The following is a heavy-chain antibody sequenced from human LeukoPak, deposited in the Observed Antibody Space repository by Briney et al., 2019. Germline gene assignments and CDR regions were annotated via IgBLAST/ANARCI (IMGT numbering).Heavy chain of an antibody. V-gene: IGHV6-1*01. CDR2: TYYRSKWYN. CDR3: ARDGFLEWLLYPTGFDY. J-gene: IGHJ4*02. Sequence: SQTLSLTFAISGDSVSNNSAAWNWIRQSPSRGLEGLGRTYYRSKWYNDHAVSVKSRITISQDKSKNQFSLQLNSVTREDTAVYYCARDGFLEWLLYPTGFDYWGQGTLVTVSS. D-gene: IGHD3-3*01. CDR1: GDSVSNNSAA.